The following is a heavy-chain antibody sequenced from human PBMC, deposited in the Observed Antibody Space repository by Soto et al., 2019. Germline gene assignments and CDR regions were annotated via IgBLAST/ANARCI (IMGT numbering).Heavy chain of an antibody. CDR1: GGSVSSGSYY. J-gene: IGHJ2*01. CDR2: IYYSGST. D-gene: IGHD7-27*01. V-gene: IGHV4-61*01. Sequence: SETLSLTCTVSGGSVSSGSYYWSWIRQPPGKGLEWIGYIYYSGSTNYNPSLKSRVTISVDTSKNQFSLKLSSVTAADTAVYYCERHRSDWGYPWYLDLWGRGTLVTV. CDR3: ERHRSDWGYPWYLDL.